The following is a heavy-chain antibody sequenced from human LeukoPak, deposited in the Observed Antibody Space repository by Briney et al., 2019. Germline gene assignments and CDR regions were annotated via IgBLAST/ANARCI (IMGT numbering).Heavy chain of an antibody. Sequence: SETLSLTCTVSGGSISSSSYYWGWIRQPPGKGLEWIGSIYYSGSTYYNPSLKSRVTISVDTSKNQFSLKLSSVTAADTAVYYCARHLSGSWYAYWGQGTLVTVSS. V-gene: IGHV4-39*01. D-gene: IGHD6-13*01. J-gene: IGHJ4*02. CDR3: ARHLSGSWYAY. CDR2: IYYSGST. CDR1: GGSISSSSYY.